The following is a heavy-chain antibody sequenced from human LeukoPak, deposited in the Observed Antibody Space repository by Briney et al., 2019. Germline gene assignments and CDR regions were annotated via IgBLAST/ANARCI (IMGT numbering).Heavy chain of an antibody. CDR1: GFTASSNF. CDR2: VYHSGDT. Sequence: TGGSLRLSCAVSGFTASSNFMSWVRQAPGKGLEWIGEVYHSGDTNYNPSLKSRVTISADKSDNQFSLRLNSVTAADTAVFYCARGEERGSGTVHFYYWGQGIPVTVSS. J-gene: IGHJ4*02. V-gene: IGHV4-4*02. CDR3: ARGEERGSGTVHFYY. D-gene: IGHD3-10*01.